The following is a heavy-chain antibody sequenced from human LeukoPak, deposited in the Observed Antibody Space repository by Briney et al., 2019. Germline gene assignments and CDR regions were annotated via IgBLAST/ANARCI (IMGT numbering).Heavy chain of an antibody. D-gene: IGHD3-22*01. CDR3: ARVPSINMIVVVREQDY. V-gene: IGHV1-69*05. Sequence: ASVKVSCKASGGTFSSYAISWVRQAPGQGLEWMGGIIPIFGTANYAQKFQGRVTITTDESTSTAYMELSSLRSEDTAVYYCARVPSINMIVVVREQDYWGQGTLVTVSS. CDR1: GGTFSSYA. CDR2: IIPIFGTA. J-gene: IGHJ4*02.